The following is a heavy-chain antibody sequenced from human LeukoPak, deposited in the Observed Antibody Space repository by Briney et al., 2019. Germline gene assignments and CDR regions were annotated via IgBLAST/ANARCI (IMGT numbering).Heavy chain of an antibody. CDR3: ARDPPGTAVAGYDY. J-gene: IGHJ4*02. CDR2: MNQDGSEK. CDR1: GFMFSTYW. D-gene: IGHD6-19*01. Sequence: PGGSLRLSCTASGFMFSTYWMGWVRQAPGKGLEWVANMNQDGSEKYYVDSVKGRFTISRDNAKNSLFLQMHSLRAEDTAVYYCARDPPGTAVAGYDYWGQGTLVTVSS. V-gene: IGHV3-7*01.